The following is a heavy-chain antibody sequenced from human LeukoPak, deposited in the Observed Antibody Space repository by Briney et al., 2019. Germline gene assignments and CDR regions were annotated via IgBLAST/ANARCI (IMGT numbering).Heavy chain of an antibody. J-gene: IGHJ4*02. CDR3: AREAKVGGALQY. CDR1: GFTFSDYW. D-gene: IGHD1-26*01. CDR2: INTDGSFT. Sequence: GGSLRLSCAASGFTFSDYWMHWVRQAPGKGLGWVSLINTDGSFTRYADSVQGRFTISRDTAKNTLFLQMNSLRAEDTAVYYCAREAKVGGALQYWGQGILVTVSS. V-gene: IGHV3-74*01.